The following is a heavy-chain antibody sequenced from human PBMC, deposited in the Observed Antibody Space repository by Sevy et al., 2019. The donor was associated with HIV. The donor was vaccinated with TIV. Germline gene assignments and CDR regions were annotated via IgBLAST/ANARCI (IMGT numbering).Heavy chain of an antibody. CDR3: ARDHVKDGKGGDYYYHAMDV. J-gene: IGHJ6*02. CDR2: ISGSDDSGGDDTI. CDR1: GFTLSDYY. V-gene: IGHV3-11*01. D-gene: IGHD3-16*01. Sequence: GGSLRLSCTASGFTLSDYYMSWIRQAPGKGLQWISHISGSDDSGGDDTIYYADSVKGRFTISREKAKNSLYLKMCSLRADDTAVYYCARDHVKDGKGGDYYYHAMDVWGRGTTVTVSS.